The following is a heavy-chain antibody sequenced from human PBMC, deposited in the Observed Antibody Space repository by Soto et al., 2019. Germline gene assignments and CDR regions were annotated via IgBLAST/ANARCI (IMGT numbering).Heavy chain of an antibody. V-gene: IGHV3-11*06. CDR2: ISSSSRDT. Sequence: PVGSLRLSCAASGFNFSDYYMTWIRQAPGKGLEWISYISSSSRDTEYADSVKGRFMISRDNAKRSLSLQMNSLRVEDTAVYYCARWSEALTTSDSWGQGTLVTVSS. J-gene: IGHJ4*02. CDR1: GFNFSDYY. CDR3: ARWSEALTTSDS. D-gene: IGHD4-17*01.